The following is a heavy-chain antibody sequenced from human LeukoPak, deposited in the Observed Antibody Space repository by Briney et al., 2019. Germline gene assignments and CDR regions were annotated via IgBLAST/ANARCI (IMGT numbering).Heavy chain of an antibody. Sequence: PSETLSLTCAVYGGSFSGYYWSWIRQPPGKGLEWIGEINHSGSTNYNPSLKRRVTISVDTSKNQFALKLSSGTAALTAVYYCARSRGWYWQGPVRLDFDYWGQGTLVTVSS. J-gene: IGHJ4*02. CDR1: GGSFSGYY. CDR3: ARSRGWYWQGPVRLDFDY. V-gene: IGHV4-34*01. CDR2: INHSGST. D-gene: IGHD6-19*01.